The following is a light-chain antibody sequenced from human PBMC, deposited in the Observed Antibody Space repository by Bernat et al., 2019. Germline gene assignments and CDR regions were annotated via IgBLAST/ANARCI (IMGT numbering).Light chain of an antibody. CDR1: SSNIGAGYD. Sequence: QSVLTQPPSVSGAPGQRVTISCTGSSSNIGAGYDVHWYQQLPGRAPKLLIYNNNNRPSGVPDRFFGSKSGTSASLAITGLQPEDEADYHCQSYDSRLGSSVFGTGTKVTVL. V-gene: IGLV1-40*01. CDR3: QSYDSRLGSSV. J-gene: IGLJ1*01. CDR2: NNN.